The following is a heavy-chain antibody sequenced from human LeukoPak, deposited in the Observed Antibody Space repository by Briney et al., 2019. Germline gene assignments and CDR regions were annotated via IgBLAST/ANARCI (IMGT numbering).Heavy chain of an antibody. Sequence: SETLSLTCAVYGGSFSGYYWSWIRQPPGKGLEWIGEINHSGSTNYNPSLKSRVTISVDTSQNQFSLKLSSVTAADTAVYYCAGNYFNSYGYYQFDYWGQGTLVTVSS. J-gene: IGHJ4*02. CDR3: AGNYFNSYGYYQFDY. CDR1: GGSFSGYY. D-gene: IGHD3-22*01. V-gene: IGHV4-34*01. CDR2: INHSGST.